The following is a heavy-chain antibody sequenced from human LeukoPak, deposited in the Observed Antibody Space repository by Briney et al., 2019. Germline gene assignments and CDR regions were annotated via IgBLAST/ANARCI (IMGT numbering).Heavy chain of an antibody. D-gene: IGHD3-3*01. CDR1: GYTFTSYA. CDR2: SNAGNGNT. J-gene: IGHJ4*02. CDR3: ARSEWRSLMGPPDY. Sequence: ASVKVSCKASGYTFTSYAMHWVRQAPGQRLEWMGWSNAGNGNTKYSQEFQGRVTITRDTSASTAYMELSSLRSEDMAVYYCARSEWRSLMGPPDYWGQGTLVTVSS. V-gene: IGHV1-3*02.